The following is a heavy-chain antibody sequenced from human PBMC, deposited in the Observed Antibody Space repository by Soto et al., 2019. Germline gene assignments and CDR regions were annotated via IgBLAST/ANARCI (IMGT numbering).Heavy chain of an antibody. D-gene: IGHD3-3*01. CDR2: ISSSSSYI. CDR1: GFTFSSYS. V-gene: IGHV3-21*01. J-gene: IGHJ4*02. Sequence: EVQLVESGGGLVKPGGSLRLSCAASGFTFSSYSMNWVRQAPGKGLEWVSSISSSSSYIYYADSVKGRFTISRDNAKNALYLQMNSLRAVDTAVYYCARDLGDITIFGVESFFDYWGQGTLVTVSS. CDR3: ARDLGDITIFGVESFFDY.